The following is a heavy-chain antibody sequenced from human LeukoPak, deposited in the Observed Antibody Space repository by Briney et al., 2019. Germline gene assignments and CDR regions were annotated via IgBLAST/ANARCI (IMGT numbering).Heavy chain of an antibody. CDR2: FYYSGST. D-gene: IGHD1-26*01. J-gene: IGHJ4*02. CDR1: GGSISISSYY. CDR3: ARQGSSLLFDY. V-gene: IGHV4-39*01. Sequence: PSETLSLTCTVSGGSISISSYYWGWIRQPPGKGLEWIGSFYYSGSTYYNPSLERRVTISVDASKNQFSLKLSSVTAADTAVYYCARQGSSLLFDYWGQGTLVPVSS.